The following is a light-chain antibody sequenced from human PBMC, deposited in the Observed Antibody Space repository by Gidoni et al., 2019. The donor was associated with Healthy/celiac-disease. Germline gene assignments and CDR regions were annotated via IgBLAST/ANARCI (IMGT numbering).Light chain of an antibody. V-gene: IGKV3-11*01. J-gene: IGKJ4*01. CDR1: QSVSSY. Sequence: DIVLTQYPATLSLSLGERATLTCRASQSVSSYLAWDQQKPLQAPRLLIYDASNRAPGIPARFSGSGSGTDFTLTISSLEPEDFAVYYCQQRSNWPGTFGGGTKVEIK. CDR2: DAS. CDR3: QQRSNWPGT.